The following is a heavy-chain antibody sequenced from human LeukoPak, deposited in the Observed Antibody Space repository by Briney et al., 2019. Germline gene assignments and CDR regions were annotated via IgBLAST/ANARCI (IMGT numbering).Heavy chain of an antibody. CDR1: GGSVSSSGYY. D-gene: IGHD3-10*01. CDR2: IYYSGST. Sequence: PSETLSLTCTVSGGSVSSSGYYWGWIRQPPGKGLEWIGTIYYSGSTYHNPSLRSRVTISVDTSKNQFSLKLSSVTAADTAVYYCVRCRYGSGSYSDYWGQGTLVTVSS. CDR3: VRCRYGSGSYSDY. V-gene: IGHV4-39*01. J-gene: IGHJ4*02.